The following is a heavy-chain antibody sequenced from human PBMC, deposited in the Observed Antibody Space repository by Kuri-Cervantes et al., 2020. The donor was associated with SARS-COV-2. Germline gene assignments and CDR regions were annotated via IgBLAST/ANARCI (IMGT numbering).Heavy chain of an antibody. D-gene: IGHD3-3*01. J-gene: IGHJ4*02. V-gene: IGHV1-18*01. Sequence: ASVKVSCKASGYTFTSYGISWVRQAPGQGLEWMGWISAYNGNTNYAQKLQGRVTMTTDTSTSTAYMELRSLRSDDTAVYYCARAVIDFWSGVRSGFSQSGLDYWGQGTQVTVSS. CDR1: GYTFTSYG. CDR3: ARAVIDFWSGVRSGFSQSGLDY. CDR2: ISAYNGNT.